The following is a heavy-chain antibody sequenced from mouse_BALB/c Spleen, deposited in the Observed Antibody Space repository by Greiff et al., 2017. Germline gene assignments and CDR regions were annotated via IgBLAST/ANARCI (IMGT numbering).Heavy chain of an antibody. J-gene: IGHJ1*01. V-gene: IGHV1S34*01. CDR3: ARRDGPYWYFDV. CDR1: GYSFTGYY. D-gene: IGHD1-2*01. CDR2: ISCYNGAT. Sequence: LVKTGASVKISCKASGYSFTGYYMHWVKQSHGKSLEWIGYISCYNGATSYNQKFKGKATFTVDTSSSTAYMQFNSLTSEDSAVYYCARRDGPYWYFDVWGAGTTVTVSS.